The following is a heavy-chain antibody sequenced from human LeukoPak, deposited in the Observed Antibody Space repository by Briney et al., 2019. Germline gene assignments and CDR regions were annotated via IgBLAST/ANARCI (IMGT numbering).Heavy chain of an antibody. CDR2: IYYSGST. V-gene: IGHV4-59*01. D-gene: IGHD3-3*01. CDR1: GGSISSYY. CDR3: WGDVVDFWSGGGHAFDI. J-gene: IGHJ3*02. Sequence: SETLSLTCTVSGGSISSYYWSWIRQPPGKGLEWIGYIYYSGSTNYNPSLKSRVTISVDTSKNQFSLKLSYVPAADTAVCYCWGDVVDFWSGGGHAFDIWGQGTMVTVSS.